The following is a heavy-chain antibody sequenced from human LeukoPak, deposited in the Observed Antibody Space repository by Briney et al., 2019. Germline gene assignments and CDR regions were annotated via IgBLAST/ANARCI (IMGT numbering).Heavy chain of an antibody. V-gene: IGHV4-39*07. D-gene: IGHD6-13*01. J-gene: IGHJ4*02. Sequence: KPSETLSLTCTVSGGSISSSSYYWGWIRQPPGKGLEWIGSIYYSGSTNYNPSLKSRVTISVDTSKNQFSLKLSSVTAADTAVYYCAREGAAAAHFDYWGQGTLVTVSS. CDR2: IYYSGST. CDR1: GGSISSSSYY. CDR3: AREGAAAAHFDY.